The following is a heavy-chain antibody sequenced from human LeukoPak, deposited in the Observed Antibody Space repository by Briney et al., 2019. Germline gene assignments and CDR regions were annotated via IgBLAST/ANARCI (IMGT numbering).Heavy chain of an antibody. Sequence: ASVKVSCKASGYTFTSYGISWVRQAPGQGLEWMGWISAYNGNTNYAQKLQGRVTSTTETSTSTAYMELMRLRSTATAVSYCARGGDYYASSRYYPWGQGTLVTVSS. J-gene: IGHJ5*02. CDR3: ARGGDYYASSRYYP. CDR1: GYTFTSYG. V-gene: IGHV1-18*01. D-gene: IGHD3-22*01. CDR2: ISAYNGNT.